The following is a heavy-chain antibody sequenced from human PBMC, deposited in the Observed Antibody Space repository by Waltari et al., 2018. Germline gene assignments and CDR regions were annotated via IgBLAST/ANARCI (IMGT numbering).Heavy chain of an antibody. Sequence: SCAASGFTFSSYAMSWVRQAPGKGLEWVSAISGSGGSTYYADSVKGRFTISRDNSKNTRYLQMNSLRAEDTAVYYCAKPPGYYDFWSGPYNWFDPWGQGTLVTVSS. CDR2: ISGSGGST. V-gene: IGHV3-23*01. CDR1: GFTFSSYA. D-gene: IGHD3-3*01. CDR3: AKPPGYYDFWSGPYNWFDP. J-gene: IGHJ5*02.